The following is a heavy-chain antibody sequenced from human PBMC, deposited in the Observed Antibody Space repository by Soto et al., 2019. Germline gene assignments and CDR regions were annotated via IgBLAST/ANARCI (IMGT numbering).Heavy chain of an antibody. V-gene: IGHV1-46*01. CDR1: GYTFTNYY. J-gene: IGHJ6*02. Sequence: ASVKVSCKASGYTFTNYYMHWVLQAPGQGLEWMGIINPSGGSTSYAQKFQGRVTMTGDTSTSTFYMELSSLEFEDTALYYCARDSFATYYYYGMDVWGQGTTVTVSS. CDR2: INPSGGST. CDR3: ARDSFATYYYYGMDV. D-gene: IGHD3-3*01.